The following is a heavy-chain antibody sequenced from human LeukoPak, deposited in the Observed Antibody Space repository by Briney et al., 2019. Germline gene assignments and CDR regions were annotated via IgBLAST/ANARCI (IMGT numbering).Heavy chain of an antibody. D-gene: IGHD1-26*01. J-gene: IGHJ4*02. CDR1: GGSISGGSYY. Sequence: SETLSLTCTVSGGSISGGSYYWGWIRQPPGKGLEWIGSIYSSGSTYYNASLQSRVTISIETSKNQISLRLNSVTAADTAIYYCAKSGGYGLIDYWGQGTLVTVSS. V-gene: IGHV4-39*01. CDR3: AKSGGYGLIDY. CDR2: IYSSGST.